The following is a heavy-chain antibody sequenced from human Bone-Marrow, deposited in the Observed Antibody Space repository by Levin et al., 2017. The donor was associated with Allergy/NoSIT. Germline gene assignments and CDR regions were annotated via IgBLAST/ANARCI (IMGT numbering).Heavy chain of an antibody. CDR1: GFTFSSYA. Sequence: QAGGSLRLSCAASGFTFSSYAMHWVRQAPGKGLEWVAVISYDGSNKYYADSVKGRFTISRDNSKNTLYLQMNSLRAEDTAVYYCARDQVVVTASSFDYWGQGTLVTVSS. D-gene: IGHD2-21*02. J-gene: IGHJ4*02. V-gene: IGHV3-30-3*01. CDR2: ISYDGSNK. CDR3: ARDQVVVTASSFDY.